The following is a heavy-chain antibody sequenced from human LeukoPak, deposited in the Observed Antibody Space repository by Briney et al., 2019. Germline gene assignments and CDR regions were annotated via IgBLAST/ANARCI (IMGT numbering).Heavy chain of an antibody. V-gene: IGHV1-69*05. J-gene: IGHJ5*02. Sequence: GASVKVSCKASGYTFTSYYMHWVRQAPGQGLEWMGGIIPIFGTANYAQKFQGRVTITTDESTSTAYMELSSLRSEDTAVYYCARMYYYDSSGYYYGRLAWFDPWGRGTLVTVSS. CDR1: GYTFTSYY. CDR2: IIPIFGTA. CDR3: ARMYYYDSSGYYYGRLAWFDP. D-gene: IGHD3-22*01.